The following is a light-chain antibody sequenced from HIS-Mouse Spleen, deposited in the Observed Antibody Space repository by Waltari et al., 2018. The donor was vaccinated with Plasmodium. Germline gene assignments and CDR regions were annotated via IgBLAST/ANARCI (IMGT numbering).Light chain of an antibody. J-gene: IGLJ3*02. CDR1: ALPKKY. CDR2: GDS. V-gene: IGLV3-10*01. CDR3: YSTDSSGNHRV. Sequence: SYELTQPPSVSVSPGQTARITCSGDALPKKYAYWYQQKSGQAPVLVIYGDSKRPSGVPERVSGSSSGTMATLTIGGAQGEDEADYYCYSTDSSGNHRVFGGGTKLTVL.